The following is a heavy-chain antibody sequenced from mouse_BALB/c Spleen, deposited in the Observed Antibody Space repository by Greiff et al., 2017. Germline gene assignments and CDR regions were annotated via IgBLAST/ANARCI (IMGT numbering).Heavy chain of an antibody. Sequence: QVQLKESGPELVRPGVSVKISCKGSSYTFTDYAMHWVKQSHAKSLEWIGVISTYYGNTNYNQKFKGKATMTVDKSSSTAYMELARLTSEDSAVYYCARSYGNYGHFYAMDYWGQGTSVTVSS. CDR2: ISTYYGNT. V-gene: IGHV1-67*01. J-gene: IGHJ4*01. CDR1: SYTFTDYA. CDR3: ARSYGNYGHFYAMDY. D-gene: IGHD2-1*01.